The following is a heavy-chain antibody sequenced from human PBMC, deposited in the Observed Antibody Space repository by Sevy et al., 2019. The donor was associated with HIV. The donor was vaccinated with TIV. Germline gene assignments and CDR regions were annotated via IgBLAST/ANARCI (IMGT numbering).Heavy chain of an antibody. D-gene: IGHD2-15*01. V-gene: IGHV1-24*01. CDR3: ATYRKIVVVVAAHNWFDP. CDR1: GYTLTELS. CDR2: FDPEDGET. Sequence: ASVKVSCKVSGYTLTELSMHWVRQAPGKGLEWMGGFDPEDGETIYAQKFQGRVTMTGDTSTDTAYMELSSLRSEDTAVYYCATYRKIVVVVAAHNWFDPWGQGTLVTVSS. J-gene: IGHJ5*02.